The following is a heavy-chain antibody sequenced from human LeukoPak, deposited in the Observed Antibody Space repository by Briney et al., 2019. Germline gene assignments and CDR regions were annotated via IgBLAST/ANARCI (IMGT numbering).Heavy chain of an antibody. Sequence: GRSLRLSCAASGFTFDDYAMHWVRQAPAKGLEWVSGICWNSGSIGYAHSVKGRFTISRDNAKNSLYLQMNSLRAEDMALYHCAKANYYDSSGYYYSPDWYFDLWGCGTLVTLSS. J-gene: IGHJ2*01. CDR1: GFTFDDYA. CDR3: AKANYYDSSGYYYSPDWYFDL. CDR2: ICWNSGSI. D-gene: IGHD3-22*01. V-gene: IGHV3-9*03.